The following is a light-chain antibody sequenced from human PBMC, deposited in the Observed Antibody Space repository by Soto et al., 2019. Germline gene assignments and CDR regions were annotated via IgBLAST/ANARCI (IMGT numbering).Light chain of an antibody. V-gene: IGKV3-15*01. CDR2: GAS. CDR1: QRVSSN. CDR3: QQYNSWPSGT. J-gene: IGKJ5*01. Sequence: EIIMTQSPATLSVSPGERATLSCRASQRVSSNLAWYQQQPGQPPRLLIYGASTRATDIPARFSGSGSGTEVTLTISSLQSEDSAVYYCQQYNSWPSGTFGQGTRLEIK.